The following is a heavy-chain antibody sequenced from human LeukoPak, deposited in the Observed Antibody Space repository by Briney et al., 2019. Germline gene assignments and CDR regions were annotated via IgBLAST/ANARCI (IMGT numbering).Heavy chain of an antibody. V-gene: IGHV4-59*08. CDR3: AGGKVTMIVGSDAFDI. Sequence: SETLSLTCTVSGGSISSYYWSWIRQPPGKGLEWIGYIYYSGSTNYNPSLKSRVTISVDTSKNQFSLKLSSVTAADTAVYYCAGGKVTMIVGSDAFDIWGQGTMVTVSS. D-gene: IGHD3-22*01. CDR2: IYYSGST. J-gene: IGHJ3*02. CDR1: GGSISSYY.